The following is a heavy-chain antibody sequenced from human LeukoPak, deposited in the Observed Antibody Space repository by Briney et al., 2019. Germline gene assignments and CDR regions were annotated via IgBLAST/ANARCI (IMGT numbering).Heavy chain of an antibody. CDR2: IYHSGST. CDR1: GGSISSSNW. Sequence: SETLSLTCAVSGGSISSSNWWSWVRQPPGKGLEWIGEIYHSGSTNYNPSLKSRVTISVDKSKNQFSLKLSSVTAADTAVYYCARGPCSGGGCYLENSYVSDYWGQGTRVTVSS. J-gene: IGHJ4*02. D-gene: IGHD2-15*01. V-gene: IGHV4-4*02. CDR3: ARGPCSGGGCYLENSYVSDY.